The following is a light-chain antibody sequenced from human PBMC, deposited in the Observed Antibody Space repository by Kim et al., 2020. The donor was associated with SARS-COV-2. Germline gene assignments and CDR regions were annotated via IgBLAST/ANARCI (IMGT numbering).Light chain of an antibody. J-gene: IGLJ3*02. Sequence: VKLTCTLSSGHSSYIIAWHQQQPGKAPRYLMKLEGSGSYNKGSGVPDRFSGSSSGADRYLTISNLQSEDEADYYCETWDSNTSGWVFGGGTKLTVL. CDR2: LEGSGSY. V-gene: IGLV4-60*03. CDR1: SGHSSYI. CDR3: ETWDSNTSGWV.